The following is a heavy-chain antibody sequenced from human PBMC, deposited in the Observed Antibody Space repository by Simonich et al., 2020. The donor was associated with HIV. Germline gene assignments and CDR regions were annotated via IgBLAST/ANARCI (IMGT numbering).Heavy chain of an antibody. CDR2: ISWNIGSI. CDR1: GFTFDDYA. D-gene: IGHD3-10*01. V-gene: IGHV3-9*01. Sequence: EVQLVESGGGLVQPGRSLRLSCAASGFTFDDYAMHWVRQAPGKGLEGVSGISWNIGSIGYADSVKGRFTISRDNAKNSLYLQMNSLRAEDTALYYCAKDKGAYYGSGSPVYWGQGTLVTVSS. CDR3: AKDKGAYYGSGSPVY. J-gene: IGHJ4*02.